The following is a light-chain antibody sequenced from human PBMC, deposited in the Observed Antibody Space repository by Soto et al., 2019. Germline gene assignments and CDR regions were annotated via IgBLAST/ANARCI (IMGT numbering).Light chain of an antibody. J-gene: IGKJ1*01. CDR1: QSVTSRY. CDR2: GAS. CDR3: QQYGSSPRT. V-gene: IGKV3-20*01. Sequence: IALTQSPGTLSLSPGEIATPSYRASQSVTSRYVAWYQQRPGQAPRLIIYGASSRATGIPDRFSGIGSGTDFTLTITRLEPEDFAVYCCQQYGSSPRTFGQGTKVDIK.